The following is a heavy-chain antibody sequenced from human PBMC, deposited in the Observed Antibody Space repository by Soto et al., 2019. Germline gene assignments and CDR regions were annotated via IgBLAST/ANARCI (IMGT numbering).Heavy chain of an antibody. J-gene: IGHJ4*02. V-gene: IGHV3-53*01. CDR2: IYSGGST. CDR3: ARDLHYDSSGYYVDY. Sequence: GGSLRLSCAASGFTVSSNYMSWVRQAPGKGLEWVSVIYSGGSTYYADSVKGRFTISRDNSKNTLYLQMNSLRAEDTAVYYCARDLHYDSSGYYVDYWGQGTLVTVSS. D-gene: IGHD3-22*01. CDR1: GFTVSSNY.